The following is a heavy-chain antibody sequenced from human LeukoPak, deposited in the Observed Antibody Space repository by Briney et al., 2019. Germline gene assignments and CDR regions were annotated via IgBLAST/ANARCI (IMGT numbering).Heavy chain of an antibody. CDR3: AKEGYSGYGPVPGDDYYYGMDV. J-gene: IGHJ6*02. V-gene: IGHV3-23*01. D-gene: IGHD5-12*01. CDR2: ISGSGGST. CDR1: GFTFSSYA. Sequence: PGGSLRLSCAASGFTFSSYAMSWVRQAPGKGLEWVSAISGSGGSTYYADSVKGRFTISRDNSKNTLYLQMNSLRAEDTAVYYCAKEGYSGYGPVPGDDYYYGMDVWGQGTTVTVSS.